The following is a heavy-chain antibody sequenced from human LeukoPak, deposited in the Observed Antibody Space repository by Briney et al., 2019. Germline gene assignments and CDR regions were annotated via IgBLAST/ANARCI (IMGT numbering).Heavy chain of an antibody. Sequence: GGSLRLSCAASGFTFSSYGMSWVRQAPGKGLEWVSAISGSGGSTYYADSVKGRFTISRDNSKNTLYLQMNSLRAEDTAVYYCAKDSRWGSYRTGDAFDIWGQGTMVTVSS. V-gene: IGHV3-23*01. CDR1: GFTFSSYG. J-gene: IGHJ3*02. D-gene: IGHD1-26*01. CDR2: ISGSGGST. CDR3: AKDSRWGSYRTGDAFDI.